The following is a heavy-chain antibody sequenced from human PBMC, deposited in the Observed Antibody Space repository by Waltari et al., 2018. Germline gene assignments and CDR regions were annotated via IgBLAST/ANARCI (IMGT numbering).Heavy chain of an antibody. CDR1: GYSISSGFY. V-gene: IGHV4-38-2*01. CDR3: ARHPDYGSGKFDS. J-gene: IGHJ4*02. Sequence: QVQLQESGPGLVKPSETLSLTCAVSGYSISSGFYWGWFRQPPGKGLEWIGSIYHSGSSYYNPSLKSRVTISVDTSKSRFSLKLNSVTAADTAMYYCARHPDYGSGKFDSWGQGTLVTVSS. D-gene: IGHD3-10*01. CDR2: IYHSGSS.